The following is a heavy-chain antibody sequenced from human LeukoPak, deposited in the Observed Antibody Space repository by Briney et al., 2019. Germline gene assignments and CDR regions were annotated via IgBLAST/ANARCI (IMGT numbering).Heavy chain of an antibody. CDR2: ISSSSSYI. CDR1: GFTFSSYT. CDR3: ARVMYSNYDRAFDI. D-gene: IGHD4-11*01. J-gene: IGHJ3*02. Sequence: GGSLRLSCAASGFTFSSYTMNWVRQAPGKGLEWVSSISSSSSYIYCADSVKGRFTTSRDNAKNSLYLQMNSLRAEDTAVYYCARVMYSNYDRAFDIWGQGTMVTVSS. V-gene: IGHV3-21*01.